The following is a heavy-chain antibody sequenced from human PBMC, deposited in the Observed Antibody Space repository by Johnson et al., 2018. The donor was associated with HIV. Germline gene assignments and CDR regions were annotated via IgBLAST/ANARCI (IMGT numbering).Heavy chain of an antibody. D-gene: IGHD1-26*01. J-gene: IGHJ3*02. V-gene: IGHV3-30*18. CDR1: GFTFSSYG. CDR3: AKSGFSGSYQGAYDI. Sequence: QVQLVESGGGVVQPGRSLRLSCAVSGFTFSSYGMHWVRRAPGKGLEWVAVISYDGSNKYYADSVKGRFTISSDNSKNTLYLQMTSLRAEDTAGYSCAKSGFSGSYQGAYDIWGQGTMVTVSS. CDR2: ISYDGSNK.